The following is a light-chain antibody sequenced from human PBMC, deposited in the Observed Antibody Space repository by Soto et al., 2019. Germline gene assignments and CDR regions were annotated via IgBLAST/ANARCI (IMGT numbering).Light chain of an antibody. CDR2: DAS. Sequence: EIVLTQSPATLYLSPGERATLSCRASQSVSSYLAWYQQKPGQAPRLLIYDASNRATGIPARFSGSGSGTDFTLTISSLEPEDFAVYYCQQRSNWPPSITFCQGTRLEIK. V-gene: IGKV3-11*01. J-gene: IGKJ5*01. CDR3: QQRSNWPPSIT. CDR1: QSVSSY.